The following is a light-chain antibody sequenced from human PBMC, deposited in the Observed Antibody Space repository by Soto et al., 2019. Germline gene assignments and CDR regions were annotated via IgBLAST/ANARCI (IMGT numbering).Light chain of an antibody. V-gene: IGKV3-15*01. Sequence: EIVMTQSPATLSVSPGERATLSCRAIQSVSNNYLAWYQQKPGQAPRLLMFRTSRRATGFPARFSGSGSGTEFNLTISSLQSEDFGVYYCQQYNNWPRTTFGGGTKVDIK. CDR3: QQYNNWPRTT. CDR1: QSVSNN. CDR2: RTS. J-gene: IGKJ4*01.